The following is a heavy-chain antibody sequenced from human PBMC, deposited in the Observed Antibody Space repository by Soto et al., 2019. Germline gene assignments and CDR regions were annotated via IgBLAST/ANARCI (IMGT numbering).Heavy chain of an antibody. CDR1: GYTFTSYG. CDR3: ARVAGHKNARFDT. V-gene: IGHV1-2*02. J-gene: IGHJ4*02. Sequence: SVKVSCQATGYTFTSYGISWARRAPGQGLEWMGWINPGSGDTNQAQKFQGRVTMTRDTSSTTTYMELNSLTSDDTAVYYCARVAGHKNARFDTWGQGALVTVSS. CDR2: INPGSGDT. D-gene: IGHD1-1*01.